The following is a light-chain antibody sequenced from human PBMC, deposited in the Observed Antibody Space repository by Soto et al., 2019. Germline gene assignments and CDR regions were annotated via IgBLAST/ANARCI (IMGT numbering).Light chain of an antibody. CDR2: AAS. CDR3: QQYDSTPLT. Sequence: DIQMTQSPSTLSGSVGDRVTITCRASQSISSYLNWYQQKPGKAPKLLIYAASTLQTGVPSRFSGSGSGTDFTLTISSLQPEDFATYYCQQYDSTPLTFGQGTPLEIK. V-gene: IGKV1-39*01. J-gene: IGKJ5*01. CDR1: QSISSY.